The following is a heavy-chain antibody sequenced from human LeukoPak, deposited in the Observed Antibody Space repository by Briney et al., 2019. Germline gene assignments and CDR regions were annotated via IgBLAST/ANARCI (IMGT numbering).Heavy chain of an antibody. CDR2: IYHSGST. CDR1: GYSISSGYY. V-gene: IGHV4-38-2*02. CDR3: ARQDSPWRN. Sequence: SETLSLTCTVSGYSISSGYYWGWIRQPPGKGLEWIGSIYHSGSTYYNPSLKSRVTISVDTSKNQFSLKLSSVTAADTAVYYCARQDSPWRNWGQGTLVIVSS. D-gene: IGHD5-18*01. J-gene: IGHJ4*02.